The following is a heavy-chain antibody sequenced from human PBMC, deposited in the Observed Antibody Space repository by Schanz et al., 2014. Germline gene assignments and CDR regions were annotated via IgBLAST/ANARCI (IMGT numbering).Heavy chain of an antibody. V-gene: IGHV1-2*06. J-gene: IGHJ5*01. CDR2: ISPSSGGT. Sequence: QVQLVQSGAEVKKLGASVKVSCKASGYTFAMYDMNWVRQAPGQGLEWMGRISPSSGGTNYAQNFQGRVTMTKDTSINTVYMELSTLTSDDTAIYYCARDSDVSKYNLFDSWGQGTLVTVSS. CDR1: GYTFAMYD. CDR3: ARDSDVSKYNLFDS.